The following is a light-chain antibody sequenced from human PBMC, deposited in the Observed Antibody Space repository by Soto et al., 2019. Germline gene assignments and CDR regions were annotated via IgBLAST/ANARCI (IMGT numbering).Light chain of an antibody. CDR3: SSYTGGNPSYV. Sequence: QSALTQPPSASGSPGKSVTISCTGTSRDGGGYDYVSWYQQHPGKAPKLMIYEVTIRPSGVSDRFSGSKSGNTASLTVSGLQAEDEADYYCSSYTGGNPSYVFGTGTKVTVL. V-gene: IGLV2-8*01. CDR2: EVT. CDR1: SRDGGGYDY. J-gene: IGLJ1*01.